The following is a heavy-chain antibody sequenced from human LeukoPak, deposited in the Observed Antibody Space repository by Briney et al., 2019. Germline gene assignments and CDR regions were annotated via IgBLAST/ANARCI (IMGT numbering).Heavy chain of an antibody. D-gene: IGHD1-1*01. V-gene: IGHV3-33*01. CDR1: GFTFTSYG. J-gene: IGHJ4*02. CDR3: ARDSGPLDS. CDR2: IWYDGSNK. Sequence: PGRSLRLSCAASGFTFTSYGMHWVRQAPGKGLEWVAVIWYDGSNKYYPDSVKGRFTISRDVSKNTLYLQMDSLRAEDAAVYYCARDSGPLDSWGQGALVTVSS.